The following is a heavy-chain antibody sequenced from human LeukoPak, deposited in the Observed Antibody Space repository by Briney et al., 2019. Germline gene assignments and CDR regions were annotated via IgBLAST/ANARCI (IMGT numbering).Heavy chain of an antibody. J-gene: IGHJ4*02. CDR2: IRYDGSNK. V-gene: IGHV3-30*02. Sequence: GGSLRLSCAASGFTFSRYGIHWVRQAPGKGLEWVTFIRYDGSNKYYADSVKGRFTISRDNSKNTLYLQMNSLRAEDTAVYYCAKDFCSSTSCYWGPFDYWGQGTLVTVSS. D-gene: IGHD2-2*01. CDR3: AKDFCSSTSCYWGPFDY. CDR1: GFTFSRYG.